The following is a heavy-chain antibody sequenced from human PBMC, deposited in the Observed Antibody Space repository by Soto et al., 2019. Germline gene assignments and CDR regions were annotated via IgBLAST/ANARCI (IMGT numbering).Heavy chain of an antibody. J-gene: IGHJ4*02. V-gene: IGHV3-64*01. CDR2: ISSNGGTT. D-gene: IGHD1-7*01. CDR3: VRRVSVNYEY. Sequence: EVQLAESGGGMVQPGGSLRLSCVASGFTFSSYDMHWVRQAPGKGLEYVSSISSNGGTTYYGNSVKGRFTISRDNSKNTLYLQMGSLRAEDMAVYYCVRRVSVNYEYWGQGTLVTVSS. CDR1: GFTFSSYD.